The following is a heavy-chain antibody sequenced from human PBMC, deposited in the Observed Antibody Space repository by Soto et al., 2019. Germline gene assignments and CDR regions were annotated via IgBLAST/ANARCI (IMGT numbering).Heavy chain of an antibody. Sequence: GGSRRLSCAASGFTFSSYEMNWVRQAPGKGLEWVSYISSSGSTIYYADSVKGRFTISRDNAKNSLYLQMNSLRAEDTAVYYCARQRPYVVAVDYWGQGTLVTVSS. CDR1: GFTFSSYE. CDR2: ISSSGSTI. V-gene: IGHV3-48*03. D-gene: IGHD2-15*01. J-gene: IGHJ4*02. CDR3: ARQRPYVVAVDY.